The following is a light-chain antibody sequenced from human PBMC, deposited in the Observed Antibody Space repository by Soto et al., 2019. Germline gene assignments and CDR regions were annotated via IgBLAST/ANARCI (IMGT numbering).Light chain of an antibody. J-gene: IGLJ1*01. Sequence: QSVLTQPASVSASPGQSITISCTGTVTNIGGYDFASCQQHHPGRPPLLIIDGVNSRPSGVSNRSSSSTSADTALLTISGLQAEDEANYYCCSYTTITTYVFGTGTKVTVL. V-gene: IGLV2-14*01. CDR2: GVN. CDR3: CSYTTITTYV. CDR1: VTNIGGYDF.